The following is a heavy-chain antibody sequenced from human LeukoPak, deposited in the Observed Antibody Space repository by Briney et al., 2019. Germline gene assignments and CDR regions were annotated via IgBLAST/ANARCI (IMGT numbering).Heavy chain of an antibody. CDR3: AKVRFGVTARYYFDY. CDR2: ISSSSSTI. CDR1: GFTFSSYG. Sequence: GGSLRLSCAASGFTFSSYGMTWVRQAPGKGLEWVSYISSSSSTIYYADSVKGRFTISRDNSKNTLYLQMNSLRAEDTAVYYCAKVRFGVTARYYFDYWGQGTLVTVSS. V-gene: IGHV3-48*01. J-gene: IGHJ4*02. D-gene: IGHD3-10*01.